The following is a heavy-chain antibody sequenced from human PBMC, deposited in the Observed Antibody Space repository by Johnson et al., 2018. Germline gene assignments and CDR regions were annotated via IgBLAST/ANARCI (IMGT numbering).Heavy chain of an antibody. CDR3: ARDGGYDSSGNDLSEYVQY. D-gene: IGHD3-22*01. J-gene: IGHJ1*01. V-gene: IGHV4-59*01. CDR2: IYYSGNT. CDR1: GGSMSDYY. Sequence: QVQLQESGPGLVKPSETLSLTCTVSGGSMSDYYWSWIRQPPGKGLEWIGYIYYSGNTNYNPSLKSRATISMDRSKNRFSLKLYSVTAADTGVDYCARDGGYDSSGNDLSEYVQYWGQGTLVTVCS.